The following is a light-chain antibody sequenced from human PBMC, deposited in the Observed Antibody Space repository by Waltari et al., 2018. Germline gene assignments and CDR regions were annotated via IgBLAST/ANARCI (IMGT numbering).Light chain of an antibody. CDR3: QRYSNFPVA. CDR1: QSVSNY. J-gene: IGKJ4*01. Sequence: VILTQSPATLSLSPVERATLSCRASQSVSNYLAWYQQKPGQAPRLLIYGASSRANGIPVRFSGTGSGTEFTLTFRGLEPEDFAVFFCQRYSNFPVAFGGGTKVEIQ. V-gene: IGKV3-11*01. CDR2: GAS.